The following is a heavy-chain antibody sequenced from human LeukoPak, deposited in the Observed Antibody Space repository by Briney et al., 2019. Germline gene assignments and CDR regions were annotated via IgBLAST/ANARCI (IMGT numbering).Heavy chain of an antibody. D-gene: IGHD2-2*01. CDR1: GGSFSGNY. V-gene: IGHV4-34*04. CDR2: INNSGGT. CDR3: ARVKECVSTSFYVYY. J-gene: IGHJ4*02. Sequence: SETLSLTCAVYGGSFSGNYWSWFRHPPRKGGEGMGEINNSGGTNNNQALTSQGPISIATSKNQFSLQLSSVTAAGTAVYYCARVKECVSTSFYVYYWGQGALVTVSS.